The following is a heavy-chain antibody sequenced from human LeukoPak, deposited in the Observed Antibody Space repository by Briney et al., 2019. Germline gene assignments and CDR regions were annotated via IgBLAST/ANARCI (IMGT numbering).Heavy chain of an antibody. D-gene: IGHD4-11*01. J-gene: IGHJ4*02. CDR3: AKDAQRGFDYSNSLEY. V-gene: IGHV3-33*06. CDR2: IWSDGTNK. CDR1: GFTFSHFG. Sequence: EGSMRLSCAASGFTFSHFGFHWVRQAPSKGLEWVAVIWSDGTNKYYGDSVKGRFIIQRDDHQKTVYLQMNRLRAEDTAIYYCAKDAQRGFDYSNSLEYWGQGSLVTVSS.